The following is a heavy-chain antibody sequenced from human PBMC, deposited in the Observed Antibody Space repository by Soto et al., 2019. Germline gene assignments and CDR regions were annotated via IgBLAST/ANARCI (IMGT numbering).Heavy chain of an antibody. Sequence: QVQLVQSGAEVKKPGSSVKVSCKASGGTFSSYAISWVRQAPGQGLEWMGGFIPIFGTANYAQKFQGRVTITADESTSTAYMELSSLRSEDTDVYYCARDHIRSIAARYYYYYGMDVWGQGTTVTVSS. CDR2: FIPIFGTA. D-gene: IGHD6-6*01. CDR1: GGTFSSYA. CDR3: ARDHIRSIAARYYYYYGMDV. V-gene: IGHV1-69*01. J-gene: IGHJ6*02.